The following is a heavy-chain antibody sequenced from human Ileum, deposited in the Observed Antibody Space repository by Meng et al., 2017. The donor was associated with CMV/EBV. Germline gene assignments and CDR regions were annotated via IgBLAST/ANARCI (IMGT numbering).Heavy chain of an antibody. CDR3: ARVWGNFFDY. Sequence: LTCDVLGGSVSSDSWWGWVRQPPGKGLEWIGEIHHTGITNYKSSLKSRVTISVDKSKNQFSLKLNSVTAADTAVYYCARVWGNFFDYWGQGTLVTVSS. CDR1: GGSVSSDSW. CDR2: IHHTGIT. D-gene: IGHD3-16*01. V-gene: IGHV4-4*02. J-gene: IGHJ4*02.